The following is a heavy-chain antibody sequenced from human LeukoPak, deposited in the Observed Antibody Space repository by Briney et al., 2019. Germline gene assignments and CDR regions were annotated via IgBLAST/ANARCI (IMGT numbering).Heavy chain of an antibody. Sequence: SETLSLTCAVYGGSFSGYYWSWIRQPPGKGLEWIGEINHSGSTNYNPSLKSRDTISVDTSKNQFSLKLSSVTAADTAVYYCARQAVLRFFDYWGQGTLVTVSS. V-gene: IGHV4-34*01. D-gene: IGHD3-3*01. CDR3: ARQAVLRFFDY. J-gene: IGHJ4*02. CDR1: GGSFSGYY. CDR2: INHSGST.